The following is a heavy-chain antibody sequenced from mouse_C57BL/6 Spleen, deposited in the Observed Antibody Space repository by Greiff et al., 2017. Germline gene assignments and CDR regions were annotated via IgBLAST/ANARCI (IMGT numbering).Heavy chain of an antibody. J-gene: IGHJ3*01. V-gene: IGHV2-5*01. D-gene: IGHD2-4*01. CDR3: AIYDYDGRVFAY. Sequence: VHLVESGPGLVQPSQSLSITCTVSGFSLTSYGVHWVRQSPGKGLEWLGVIWRGGSTDYNAAFMSRLSITKDNSKSQVFFKMNSLQADDTAIYYCAIYDYDGRVFAYWGQGTLVTVSA. CDR2: IWRGGST. CDR1: GFSLTSYG.